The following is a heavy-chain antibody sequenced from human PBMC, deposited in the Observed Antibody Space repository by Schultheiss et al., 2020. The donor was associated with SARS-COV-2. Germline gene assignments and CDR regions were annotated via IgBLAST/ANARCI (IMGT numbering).Heavy chain of an antibody. J-gene: IGHJ4*02. Sequence: GGSLRLSCAASGFTFSDYYMSWIRQAPGKGLEWVSYISSSSSPIKYADSVKGRFTISRDNAKNSLYLQMNSLRAEDTAVYYCARLLYSSGWVDYWGQGTLVTVSS. D-gene: IGHD6-19*01. V-gene: IGHV3-11*06. CDR2: ISSSSSPI. CDR1: GFTFSDYY. CDR3: ARLLYSSGWVDY.